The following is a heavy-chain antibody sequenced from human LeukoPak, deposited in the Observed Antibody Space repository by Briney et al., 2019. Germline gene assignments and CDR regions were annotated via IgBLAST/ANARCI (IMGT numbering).Heavy chain of an antibody. CDR1: GYTFTSYD. D-gene: IGHD5-12*01. V-gene: IGHV1-8*01. CDR2: MNPNSGNT. Sequence: ASVKVSCKASGYTFTSYDINWVRQATGQGLEWMGWMNPNSGNTGYAQKFQGRVTMTRNTSRSTAYMELSSLRSEDTAVYYCARAPDQYSGYGGYCMDVWGQGTTVTVSS. CDR3: ARAPDQYSGYGGYCMDV. J-gene: IGHJ6*02.